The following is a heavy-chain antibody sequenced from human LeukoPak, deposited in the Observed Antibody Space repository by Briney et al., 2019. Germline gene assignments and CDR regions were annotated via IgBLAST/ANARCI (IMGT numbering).Heavy chain of an antibody. CDR3: ARKGWSYTGEFDY. D-gene: IGHD1-26*01. CDR2: IYYSGST. J-gene: IGHJ4*02. CDR1: GGSISSGGYY. V-gene: IGHV4-31*03. Sequence: PSETLSLTCTVSGGSISSGGYYWSWIRQHPGKGLEWIGYIYYSGSTYYNPSLKSRVTISVDTSKNQFSLKLSSVTAADTAVYYCARKGWSYTGEFDYWGQGTLVTVSS.